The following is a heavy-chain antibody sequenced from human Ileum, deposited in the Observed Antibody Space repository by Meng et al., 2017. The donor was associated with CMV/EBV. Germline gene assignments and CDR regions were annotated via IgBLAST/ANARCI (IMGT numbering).Heavy chain of an antibody. D-gene: IGHD3-10*01. J-gene: IGHJ5*02. CDR2: ISSSSSYI. V-gene: IGHV3-21*01. CDR3: ARVYIYGSSNDL. CDR1: GFTFSSYS. Sequence: GESLKISCAASGFTFSSYSMNWVRQAPGKGLEWVSSISSSSSYIYYADSVKGRFTISRDNAKNSLYLQMNSLRAEDTAVYYCARVYIYGSSNDLWGQGTLVTVSS.